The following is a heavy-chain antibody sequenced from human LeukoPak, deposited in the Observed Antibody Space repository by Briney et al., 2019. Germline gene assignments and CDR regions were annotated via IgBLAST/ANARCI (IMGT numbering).Heavy chain of an antibody. CDR1: GYSISSGYY. CDR3: ARHGREIVVVPAANWYFDL. J-gene: IGHJ2*01. Sequence: PSETLSLTCAVSGYSISSGYYWGWIRQPPGKGLEWIGRIYHSGSTYYNPSLKSRVTISVDTSKNQFSLKLSSVTAADTAVYYCARHGREIVVVPAANWYFDLWGRGTLVTVSS. CDR2: IYHSGST. V-gene: IGHV4-38-2*01. D-gene: IGHD2-2*01.